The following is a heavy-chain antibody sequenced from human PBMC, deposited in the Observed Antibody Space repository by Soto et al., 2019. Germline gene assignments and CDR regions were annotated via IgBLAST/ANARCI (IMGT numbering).Heavy chain of an antibody. Sequence: QVQLQESGPGLVKPSETLSLTCTVSGGSISSYYWSWIRQPPGKGLEWIGYIYYSGSTNYNPSLESRVTISVDTSKNQFSLKLSSVTAADTAVYYCARVGITIFGVVIPDAFDIWGQGTMVTVSS. J-gene: IGHJ3*02. D-gene: IGHD3-3*01. CDR3: ARVGITIFGVVIPDAFDI. CDR1: GGSISSYY. V-gene: IGHV4-59*01. CDR2: IYYSGST.